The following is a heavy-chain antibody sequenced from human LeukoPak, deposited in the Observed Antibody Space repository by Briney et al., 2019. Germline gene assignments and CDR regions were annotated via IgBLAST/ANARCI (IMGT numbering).Heavy chain of an antibody. D-gene: IGHD6-13*01. CDR1: GFTFSRYW. CDR2: IKQDGSKK. Sequence: GGSLRLSCAASGFTFSRYWMSWVRQAPGKGLEWVANIKQDGSKKYYVDSVKGRFTISRDNAKNSLYLQMNSLRAEDTAVYYCARSAGSSGWYEGYYFDHWGQGTLVTVSS. CDR3: ARSAGSSGWYEGYYFDH. J-gene: IGHJ4*02. V-gene: IGHV3-7*01.